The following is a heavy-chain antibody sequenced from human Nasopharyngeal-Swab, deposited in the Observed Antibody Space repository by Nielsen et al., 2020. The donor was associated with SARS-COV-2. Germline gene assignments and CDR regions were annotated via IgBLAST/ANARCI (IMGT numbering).Heavy chain of an antibody. CDR3: VRSSSWYYFDY. CDR1: GDSIAYSTFY. Sequence: ETLSLTCTVFGDSIAYSTFYWGWIRQPPGKGLEWIGNIYYNGNTYQNPSLKSRLTISVDKSKNQFSLQLSSVTAADTAVYYCVRSSSWYYFDYWAQGTQVTVSS. J-gene: IGHJ4*02. D-gene: IGHD6-13*01. V-gene: IGHV4-39*01. CDR2: IYYNGNT.